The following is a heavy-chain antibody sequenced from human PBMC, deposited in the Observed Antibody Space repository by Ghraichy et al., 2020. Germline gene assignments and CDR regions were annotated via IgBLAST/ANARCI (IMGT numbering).Heavy chain of an antibody. V-gene: IGHV3-30-3*01. CDR3: ARSPPMIVVVDY. D-gene: IGHD3-22*01. CDR2: ISYDGSNK. Sequence: GGSLRLSCAASVFTFSSHAMHWVRQAPGKGLEWVAVISYDGSNKYYADSVKGRFTISRDNSKNTLYLQMNSLRAEDTAIYYCARSPPMIVVVDYWGQGTLVTVSS. J-gene: IGHJ4*02. CDR1: VFTFSSHA.